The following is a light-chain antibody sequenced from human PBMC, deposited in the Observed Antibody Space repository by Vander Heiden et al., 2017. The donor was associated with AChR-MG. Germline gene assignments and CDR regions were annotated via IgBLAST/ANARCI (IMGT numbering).Light chain of an antibody. CDR2: DDS. V-gene: IGLV3-21*02. CDR1: NIRSTT. Sequence: SYVPTPPPPVSVAPGQPAPIPCGGRNIRSTTVHRYQQQPGQAPVLVVYDDSDRPAGIPERFSGSNSGNTATLTISRVEAGDEAGYYCQGWDGGSDRVIFGGGTKLTVL. J-gene: IGLJ2*01. CDR3: QGWDGGSDRVI.